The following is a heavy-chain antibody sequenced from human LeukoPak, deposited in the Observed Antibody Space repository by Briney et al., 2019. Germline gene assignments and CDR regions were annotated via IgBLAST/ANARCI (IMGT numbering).Heavy chain of an antibody. CDR3: ARMLRYCSSTSCGYYFDY. V-gene: IGHV3-30*02. Sequence: GGSLRLSCAASGFTFSSYGMHWVRQAPGKGLEWVAFIRYDGSNKYYADSVKGRFTISRDNSKNTLYLQMNSLRAEDTAVYYCARMLRYCSSTSCGYYFDYWGQGTLVTVSS. J-gene: IGHJ4*02. CDR2: IRYDGSNK. D-gene: IGHD2-2*01. CDR1: GFTFSSYG.